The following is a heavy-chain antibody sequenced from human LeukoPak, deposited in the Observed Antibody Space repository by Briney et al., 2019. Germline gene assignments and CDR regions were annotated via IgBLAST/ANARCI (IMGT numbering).Heavy chain of an antibody. CDR3: ARRRGSYYFDY. J-gene: IGHJ4*02. CDR2: IYTSGST. D-gene: IGHD1-26*01. Sequence: SQTLSLTCTVSGGSIISGSYYWSWIRQPAGKGLEWIGRIYTSGSTNYNPSLKSRVTMSVDTSKNQFSLKLSSVTAADTAVYYCARRRGSYYFDYWGQGTLVTVSS. CDR1: GGSIISGSYY. V-gene: IGHV4-61*02.